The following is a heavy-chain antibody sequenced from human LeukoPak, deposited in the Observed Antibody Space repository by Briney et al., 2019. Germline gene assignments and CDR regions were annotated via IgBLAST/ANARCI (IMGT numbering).Heavy chain of an antibody. Sequence: GGSLRLSCAASGSKFSSYGMHWVRQAPGRGLEWVSFIRYDGSSKYYADSVKGRFTISRDNSKNTLYVQMNSLRAEDTAVYYCAELGITMIGGVWGKGTTVTISS. CDR1: GSKFSSYG. D-gene: IGHD3-10*02. CDR3: AELGITMIGGV. V-gene: IGHV3-30*02. CDR2: IRYDGSSK. J-gene: IGHJ6*04.